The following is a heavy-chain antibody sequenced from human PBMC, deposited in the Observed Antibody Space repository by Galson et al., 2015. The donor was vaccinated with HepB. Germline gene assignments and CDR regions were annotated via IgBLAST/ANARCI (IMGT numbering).Heavy chain of an antibody. V-gene: IGHV5-10-1*01. CDR1: GYSFTSYW. CDR2: IDPSDSYT. Sequence: QSGAEVKKPGESLRISCKGSGYSFTSYWISWVRQMPGKGLEWMGRIDPSDSYTNYSPSFQGHVTISADKSISTAYLQWSSLKASDTAMYYCARHWYSSSWYYYYYYMDVWGKGTTVTVSS. J-gene: IGHJ6*03. CDR3: ARHWYSSSWYYYYYYMDV. D-gene: IGHD6-13*01.